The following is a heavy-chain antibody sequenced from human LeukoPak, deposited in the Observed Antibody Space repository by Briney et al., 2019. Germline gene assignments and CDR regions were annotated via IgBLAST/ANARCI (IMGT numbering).Heavy chain of an antibody. Sequence: PSETLSLTCAVYGGSFSGYYWSWIRQPPGKGLEWIGEINHSGSTNYNPALKSRVTISVDTSKNQFSLKLSSVTAADTAVYYCARIMITFGGVIVKGAFDYWGQGTLVTVSS. D-gene: IGHD3-16*02. CDR2: INHSGST. CDR3: ARIMITFGGVIVKGAFDY. CDR1: GGSFSGYY. V-gene: IGHV4-34*01. J-gene: IGHJ4*02.